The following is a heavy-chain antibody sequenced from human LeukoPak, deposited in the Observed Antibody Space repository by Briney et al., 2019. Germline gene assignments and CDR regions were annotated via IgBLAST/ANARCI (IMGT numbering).Heavy chain of an antibody. V-gene: IGHV6-1*01. Sequence: SQTLSLTCAISGDSVLSNSSTWNWIRQSPSRGLEWLGRTYYWSKWYNDYAPSLKSLLTIDRDTSKNQFCLQLSSVTPEDTAIYFCVRERLTPRLGGDAYFYMDVWGKGTTVTVS. D-gene: IGHD4-17*01. J-gene: IGHJ6*03. CDR1: GDSVLSNSST. CDR3: VRERLTPRLGGDAYFYMDV. CDR2: TYYWSKWYN.